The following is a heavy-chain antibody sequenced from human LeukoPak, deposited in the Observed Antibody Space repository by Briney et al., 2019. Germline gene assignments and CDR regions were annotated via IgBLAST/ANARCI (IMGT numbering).Heavy chain of an antibody. D-gene: IGHD2-15*01. CDR2: IGGNDNGT. Sequence: GGSLRLSCAASGFTFSIYAMSWVRQAPLKGLEWVSVIGGNDNGTDYADSVKGRFTISRDNAQNSLYLQMNSLRAEETAVYYCARVQGYCSGGSCFPWDYWGQGALVTVSS. CDR3: ARVQGYCSGGSCFPWDY. CDR1: GFTFSIYA. J-gene: IGHJ4*02. V-gene: IGHV3-23*01.